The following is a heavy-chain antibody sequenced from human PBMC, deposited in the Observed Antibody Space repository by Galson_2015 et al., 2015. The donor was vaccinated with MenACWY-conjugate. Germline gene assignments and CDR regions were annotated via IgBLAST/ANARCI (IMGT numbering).Heavy chain of an antibody. V-gene: IGHV3-30*18. CDR2: ISYDGSNK. CDR1: GFTFSSYG. Sequence: SLRLSCAASGFTFSSYGMHWVRQAPGKGLEWVAVISYDGSNKYYADSVKGRFTISRDNSKNTLYLQMNSLRAEDTAVYYCAKPGGYGENDDWYFDLWGRGTLVTVSS. J-gene: IGHJ2*01. CDR3: AKPGGYGENDDWYFDL. D-gene: IGHD4-17*01.